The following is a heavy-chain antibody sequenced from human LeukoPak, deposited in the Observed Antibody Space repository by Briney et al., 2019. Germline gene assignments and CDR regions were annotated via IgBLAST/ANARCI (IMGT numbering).Heavy chain of an antibody. D-gene: IGHD2-2*01. CDR1: GFTFSSYA. CDR2: SGSGGST. CDR3: AKEYCSTTNCLGD. J-gene: IGHJ4*02. Sequence: GGSLRLSCAASGFTFSSYAMSWVRQAPGKGLEWVSGSGSGGSTYYADSVKGRFTISRDNSKNTLYLQMNSLRAEDTAVYYCAKEYCSTTNCLGDWGLGTLVTVSS. V-gene: IGHV3-23*01.